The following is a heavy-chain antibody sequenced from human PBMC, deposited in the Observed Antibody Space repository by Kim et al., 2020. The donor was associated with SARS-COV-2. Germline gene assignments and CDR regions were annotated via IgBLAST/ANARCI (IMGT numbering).Heavy chain of an antibody. V-gene: IGHV3-9*01. D-gene: IGHD6-19*01. CDR3: AKDIGYSSGGIGY. CDR1: GFTFDDYA. Sequence: GGSLRLSCAASGFTFDDYAMHWVRQAPGKGLEWVSGISWNSGSIGYADSVKGRFTISRDNAKNSLYLQMNSLRAEDTAFYYCAKDIGYSSGGIGYWGQGTLVTVSS. CDR2: ISWNSGSI. J-gene: IGHJ4*02.